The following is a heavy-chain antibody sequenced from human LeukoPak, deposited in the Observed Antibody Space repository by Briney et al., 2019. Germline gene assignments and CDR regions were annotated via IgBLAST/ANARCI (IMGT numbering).Heavy chain of an antibody. V-gene: IGHV4-61*10. D-gene: IGHD7-27*01. CDR2: IDDSGST. CDR1: GDSISGSPYH. Sequence: SETLSLICHVSGDSISGSPYHWSWTRQSAGKGLEWMGRIDDSGSTVYNPLFKSRVTISVDTSKNQFSLNLRSVTAADTAVYYCAKLGSPRAFWGQGILVRVSS. CDR3: AKLGSPRAF. J-gene: IGHJ4*02.